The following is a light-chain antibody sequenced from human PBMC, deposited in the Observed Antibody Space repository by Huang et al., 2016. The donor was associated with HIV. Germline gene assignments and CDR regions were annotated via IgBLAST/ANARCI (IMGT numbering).Light chain of an antibody. Sequence: DIQMTQSPSTLSASVGDRVIITCRASQSIGNWLAWFQQKPGRAPKLLIYDASNLQNGVPSRVSGSGSGTVFTLTIDNLQPEDFSTYYCQQYNTPPYRFGQGTKVDIK. J-gene: IGKJ2*03. V-gene: IGKV1-5*01. CDR2: DAS. CDR3: QQYNTPPYR. CDR1: QSIGNW.